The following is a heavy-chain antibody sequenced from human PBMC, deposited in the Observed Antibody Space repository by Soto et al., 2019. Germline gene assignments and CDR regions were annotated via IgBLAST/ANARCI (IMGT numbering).Heavy chain of an antibody. J-gene: IGHJ5*02. CDR3: ATLPPRIVVVKTEIPT. V-gene: IGHV4-39*07. CDR2: IYHSGST. D-gene: IGHD2-15*01. Sequence: PSGTLSLTCTVAGGSISSSSYYWGWIRPPPGKGLEWIGEIYHSGSTKYNPSLKSRVTISVDKSNNQFSLELRAVTAADTAVYYCATLPPRIVVVKTEIPTWGQGTLVTVSS. CDR1: GGSISSSSYY.